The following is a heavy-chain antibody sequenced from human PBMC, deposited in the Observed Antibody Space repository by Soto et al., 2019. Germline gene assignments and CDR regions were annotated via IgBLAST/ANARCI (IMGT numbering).Heavy chain of an antibody. CDR2: IYPGDSDT. D-gene: IGHD3-9*01. Sequence: WVRQMPGKGLEWMGIIYPGDSDTRYSPSFQGQVTISADKSISTAYLQWSSLKASDTAMYYCARHGVGDILTGQPDYWGQGTLVTDSS. CDR3: ARHGVGDILTGQPDY. J-gene: IGHJ4*02. V-gene: IGHV5-51*01.